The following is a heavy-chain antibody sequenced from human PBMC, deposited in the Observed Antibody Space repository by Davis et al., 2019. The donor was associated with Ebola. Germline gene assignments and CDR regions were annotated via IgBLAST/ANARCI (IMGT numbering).Heavy chain of an antibody. Sequence: GESLKISCAASGFTVSSNYMSWVRQAPGKGLEWVSYISSSGSTIYYADSVKGRFTISRDNAKNSLYLQMNSLRAEDTAVYYCARGASEWLAPGFDYWGQGTLVTVSS. J-gene: IGHJ4*02. CDR1: GFTVSSNY. CDR2: ISSSGSTI. V-gene: IGHV3-11*01. D-gene: IGHD6-19*01. CDR3: ARGASEWLAPGFDY.